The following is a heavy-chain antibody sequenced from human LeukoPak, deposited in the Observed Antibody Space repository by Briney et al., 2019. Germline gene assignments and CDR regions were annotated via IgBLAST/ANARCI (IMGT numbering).Heavy chain of an antibody. J-gene: IGHJ4*02. D-gene: IGHD2-2*01. CDR1: GGSFSGYY. Sequence: SETLSLTCAVYGGSFSGYYWSWIRQPPGKGLEWIGEINHSGSTNYNPSPKSRVTISVDTSKNQFSLKLSSVTAADTAVYYCARAGARYCSSTSCYVTDYWGQGTLVTVSS. V-gene: IGHV4-34*01. CDR3: ARAGARYCSSTSCYVTDY. CDR2: INHSGST.